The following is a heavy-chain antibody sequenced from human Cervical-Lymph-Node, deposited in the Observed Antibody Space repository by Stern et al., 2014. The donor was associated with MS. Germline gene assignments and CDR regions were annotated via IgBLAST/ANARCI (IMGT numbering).Heavy chain of an antibody. CDR2: IYYSGST. CDR3: ARDSSGYYLYFDY. D-gene: IGHD3-22*01. CDR1: GGSVSSGSYY. Sequence: QLQLQESGPGLVKPSETLSLTCTVSGGSVSSGSYYWSWIRQPPGKGLEWIGYIYYSGSTNYNPSLKSRVTISVDTSKNQFSLKLSSVTAADTAVYYCARDSSGYYLYFDYWGQGTLVTVSS. J-gene: IGHJ4*02. V-gene: IGHV4-61*01.